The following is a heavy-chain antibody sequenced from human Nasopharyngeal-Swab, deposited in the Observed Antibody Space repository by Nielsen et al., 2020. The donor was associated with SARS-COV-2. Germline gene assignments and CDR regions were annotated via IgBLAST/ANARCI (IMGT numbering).Heavy chain of an antibody. J-gene: IGHJ4*02. V-gene: IGHV3-30*18. CDR1: GFTFTDYA. CDR2: MSYDASRQ. Sequence: GESLKISCAASGFTFTDYAMHWVRQAPGKGLEWVAFMSYDASRQHYADSVKGRFTISRDTSKNTLLLEMNSLRPEDTAVYYCAKEGKFCSGSSCYYPFEYWGQGTLVTVSS. D-gene: IGHD2-15*01. CDR3: AKEGKFCSGSSCYYPFEY.